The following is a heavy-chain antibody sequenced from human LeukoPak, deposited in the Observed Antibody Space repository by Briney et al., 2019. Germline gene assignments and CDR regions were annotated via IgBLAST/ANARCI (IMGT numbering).Heavy chain of an antibody. J-gene: IGHJ5*02. Sequence: QPGGSLRLSCAASGFTFSSYAMSWVRQAPGKGLEWVSAISGSGGSTYYADSVKGRFTISRGNSKNTLYLQMNSLRAEDTAVYYCATAAGYSSSWYLGWFDPWGQGTLVTVSS. CDR2: ISGSGGST. CDR1: GFTFSSYA. D-gene: IGHD6-13*01. V-gene: IGHV3-23*01. CDR3: ATAAGYSSSWYLGWFDP.